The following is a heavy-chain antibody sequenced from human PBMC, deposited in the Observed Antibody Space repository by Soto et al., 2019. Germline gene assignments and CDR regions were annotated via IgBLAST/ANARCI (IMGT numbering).Heavy chain of an antibody. J-gene: IGHJ4*02. CDR1: GGSISSSSYY. Sequence: QLQLQESGPGLVKPSETLSLTCTVSGGSISSSSYYWGWIRQPPGKGLEWIGSIYYSGSTYYNPSLKSRVTISVDTSKNQFSLKLSSVTAADTAVYYCARHAGWRYYGSGSYYIDYWGQGTLVTVSS. CDR3: ARHAGWRYYGSGSYYIDY. D-gene: IGHD3-10*01. V-gene: IGHV4-39*01. CDR2: IYYSGST.